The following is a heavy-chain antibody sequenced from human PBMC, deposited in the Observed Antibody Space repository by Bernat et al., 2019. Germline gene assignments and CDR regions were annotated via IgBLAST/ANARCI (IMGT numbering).Heavy chain of an antibody. CDR3: ARDKGGEGWRGYWGTGWCDP. CDR2: IWYDGSNK. CDR1: GFTFSSYG. V-gene: IGHV3-33*01. J-gene: IGHJ5*02. D-gene: IGHD3-3*01. Sequence: QVQLVESGGGVVQPGRSLRLSCAASGFTFSSYGMHWVRQAPGKGLEWVAVIWYDGSNKYYADSVKGRFTISRDNSKNTLYLQRNSLRAEDTAVYDWARDKGGEGWRGYWGTGWCDPGGQGTRVTGSS.